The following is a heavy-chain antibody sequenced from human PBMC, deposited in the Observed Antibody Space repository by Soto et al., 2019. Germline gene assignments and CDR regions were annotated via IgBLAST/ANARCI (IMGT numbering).Heavy chain of an antibody. Sequence: SETLSLTCTVSGGSVSSGSYYWSWIRQPPGKGLEWIGYIYYSGSTNYNPSLKSRVTISVDTSKNQFSLKLSSVTAADTAVYYCARQMYELLYSTRPSDYWCQGTLVTVSS. D-gene: IGHD2-2*02. CDR3: ARQMYELLYSTRPSDY. CDR1: GGSVSSGSYY. J-gene: IGHJ4*02. CDR2: IYYSGST. V-gene: IGHV4-61*01.